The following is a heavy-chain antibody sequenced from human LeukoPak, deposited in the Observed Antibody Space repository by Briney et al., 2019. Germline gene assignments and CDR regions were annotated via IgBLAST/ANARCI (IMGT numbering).Heavy chain of an antibody. J-gene: IGHJ3*02. CDR1: GGSISRSSYY. V-gene: IGHV4-39*01. Sequence: KPSETLSLTCTVSGGSISRSSYYWGCLRQPPGKGLEWIGSLYYSDSGIMYYNPSLKSRVTMSADTSKNQFSLRVSSVTAADTAVYYCARRPPALGAFDIWGQGTMVSVSS. CDR3: ARRPPALGAFDI. CDR2: LYYSDSGIM.